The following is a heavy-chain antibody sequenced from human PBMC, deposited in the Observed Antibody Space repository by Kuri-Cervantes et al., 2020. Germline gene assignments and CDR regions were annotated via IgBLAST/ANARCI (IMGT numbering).Heavy chain of an antibody. D-gene: IGHD3-3*01. CDR2: TYYRSKWYN. CDR1: GDSVSSNSAA. Sequence: SETLSLTCAISGDSVSSNSAAWNWIRQSPSRGLEWLGRTYYRSKWYNDYAVSVKSRITINPDTSKNQFSLQLSSVTPEDTAVYYCARGRRFLEWLLYDYWGQGTLVTVSS. J-gene: IGHJ4*02. V-gene: IGHV6-1*01. CDR3: ARGRRFLEWLLYDY.